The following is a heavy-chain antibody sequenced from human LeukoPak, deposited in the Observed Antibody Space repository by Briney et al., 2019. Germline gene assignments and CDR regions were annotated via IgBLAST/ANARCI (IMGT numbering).Heavy chain of an antibody. Sequence: GESLKISCKGSGYNFTSYWIGWVRQMPGKGLEWMGIIYPGDSDTRYSPSFQGQVTISADKSISTAYLQWSSLKASDTAMYYCARGGAAAGETYYFDYWGQGTLVTVSS. D-gene: IGHD6-13*01. J-gene: IGHJ4*02. CDR2: IYPGDSDT. V-gene: IGHV5-51*01. CDR1: GYNFTSYW. CDR3: ARGGAAAGETYYFDY.